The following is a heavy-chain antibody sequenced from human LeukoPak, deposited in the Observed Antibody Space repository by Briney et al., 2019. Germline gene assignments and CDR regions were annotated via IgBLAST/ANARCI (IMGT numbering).Heavy chain of an antibody. CDR3: AKDPPIAVAGNDY. CDR1: GFTFSSYA. Sequence: LAGGSLRLSCAASGFTFSSYAMSWVRQAPGKGLEWVSAISGSGGSTYYADPVKGRFTISRDNSKNTLYLQMNSLRAEDTAVYYCAKDPPIAVAGNDYWGQGTLVTVSS. J-gene: IGHJ4*02. V-gene: IGHV3-23*01. CDR2: ISGSGGST. D-gene: IGHD6-19*01.